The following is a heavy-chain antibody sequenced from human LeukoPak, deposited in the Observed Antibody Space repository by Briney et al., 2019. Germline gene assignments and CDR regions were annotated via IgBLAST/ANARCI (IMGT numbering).Heavy chain of an antibody. Sequence: SETLSLTCAVYGGSFSGYYWSWIRQPPGKGLEWIGEINHSGSTNYNPPLKSRVTISVDTSKNQFSLKLSSVTAADTAVYYCARWGPNGYSYERYYYYGMDVWGQGTTVTVSS. CDR1: GGSFSGYY. CDR3: ARWGPNGYSYERYYYYGMDV. D-gene: IGHD5-18*01. V-gene: IGHV4-34*01. J-gene: IGHJ6*02. CDR2: INHSGST.